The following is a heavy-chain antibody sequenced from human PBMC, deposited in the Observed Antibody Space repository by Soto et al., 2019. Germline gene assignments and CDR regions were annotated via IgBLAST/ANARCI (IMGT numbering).Heavy chain of an antibody. D-gene: IGHD3-3*01. J-gene: IGHJ4*02. V-gene: IGHV3-72*01. CDR1: GFTLSDHY. CDR3: ARASTPDSTGYDY. Sequence: EVPLVESGGGLVQPGGSLRLSCAASGFTLSDHYLDWVRQAPGKGLEWVGRSRNRVKSFTTAYAASVRGRFTFSRDDSTNSLYLQMNSLKTADTAVYYCARASTPDSTGYDYWGQGTLVTVSS. CDR2: SRNRVKSFTT.